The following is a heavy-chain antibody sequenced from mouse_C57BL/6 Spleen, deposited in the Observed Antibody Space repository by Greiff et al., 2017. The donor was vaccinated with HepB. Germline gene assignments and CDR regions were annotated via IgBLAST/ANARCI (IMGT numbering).Heavy chain of an antibody. CDR3: TRISPKAWFAY. CDR1: GFTFSDAW. J-gene: IGHJ3*01. Sequence: EVQRVESGGGLVQPGGSMKLSCAASGFTFSDAWMDWVRQSPEKGLEWVAEIRNKANNHATYYAESVKGRFTISRDDSKSSVYLQMNSLRAEDTGIYYCTRISPKAWFAYWGQGTLVTVSA. CDR2: IRNKANNHAT. V-gene: IGHV6-6*01.